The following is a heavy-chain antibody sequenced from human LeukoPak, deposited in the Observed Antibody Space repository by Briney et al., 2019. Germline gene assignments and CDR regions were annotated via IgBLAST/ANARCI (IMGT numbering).Heavy chain of an antibody. Sequence: SSETLSLTCAVYGGSFSGYYWSWIRQPPGKGLEWIGEINHSGSTNYNPSLKSRVTISVDTSKNQFSLKLSSVTAADTAVYYCARETTAPFYYYYYMDVWGKGTTVTVSS. CDR1: GGSFSGYY. D-gene: IGHD4-11*01. CDR3: ARETTAPFYYYYYMDV. V-gene: IGHV4-34*01. CDR2: INHSGST. J-gene: IGHJ6*03.